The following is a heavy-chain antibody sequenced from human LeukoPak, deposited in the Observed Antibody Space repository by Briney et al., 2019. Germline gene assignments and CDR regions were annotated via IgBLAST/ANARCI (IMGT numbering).Heavy chain of an antibody. Sequence: GGSLRLSCATSGFVFSNYAMNWVRQAPGKGLEYVSAITGDGSTPYYVNSVKGRFTISRDNSRNTLYLQMGSLRSEDMAVYYCARVGFSGYDSWGQGTLVTVSS. V-gene: IGHV3-64*01. CDR1: GFVFSNYA. D-gene: IGHD5-12*01. CDR2: ITGDGSTP. J-gene: IGHJ5*02. CDR3: ARVGFSGYDS.